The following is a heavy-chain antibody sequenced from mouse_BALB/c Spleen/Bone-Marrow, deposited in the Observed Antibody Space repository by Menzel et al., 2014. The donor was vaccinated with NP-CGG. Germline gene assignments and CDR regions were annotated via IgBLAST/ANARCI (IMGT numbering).Heavy chain of an antibody. D-gene: IGHD1-2*01. Sequence: LEESGAELVRPGSSVKISCKASGYAFSAYWMNWVKQRPGQGLEWIGQIYPGDGDTNYNGKFKGKATLTADKSSSTAYMQLSSLTSEDSAVYFCTRFTATFDYWGQGTTLTVSS. J-gene: IGHJ2*01. CDR2: IYPGDGDT. CDR1: GYAFSAYW. V-gene: IGHV1-80*01. CDR3: TRFTATFDY.